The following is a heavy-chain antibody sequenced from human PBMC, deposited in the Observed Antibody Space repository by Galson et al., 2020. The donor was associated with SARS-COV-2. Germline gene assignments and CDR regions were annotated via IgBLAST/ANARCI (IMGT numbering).Heavy chain of an antibody. CDR1: GYTFTGYY. CDR3: AREYYYVSFAFDI. V-gene: IGHV1-2*02. CDR2: INPNSGGT. J-gene: IGHJ3*02. Sequence: GESLKISCKASGYTFTGYYMHWVRQAPGQGLEWMGWINPNSGGTNYAQKFQGRVTMTRDTSISTAYMELSRLRSDDTAVYYCAREYYYVSFAFDIWGQGTMVTVSS. D-gene: IGHD3-22*01.